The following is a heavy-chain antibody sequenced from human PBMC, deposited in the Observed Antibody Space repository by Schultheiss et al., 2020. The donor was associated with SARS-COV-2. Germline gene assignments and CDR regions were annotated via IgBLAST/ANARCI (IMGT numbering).Heavy chain of an antibody. CDR2: INSDGSST. CDR1: GLTFSTYA. Sequence: GGSLRLSCAASGLTFSTYAMSWVRQAPGKGLVWVSRINSDGSSTSYADSVKGRFTISRDNSKNTLYLQMSSLRAEDTAVYYCVKGYCSGGSCYYYYGMDVWGQGTTVTVSS. J-gene: IGHJ6*02. D-gene: IGHD2-15*01. V-gene: IGHV3-74*01. CDR3: VKGYCSGGSCYYYYGMDV.